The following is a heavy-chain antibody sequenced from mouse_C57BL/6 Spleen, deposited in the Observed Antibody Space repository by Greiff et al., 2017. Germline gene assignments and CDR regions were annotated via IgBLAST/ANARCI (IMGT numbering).Heavy chain of an antibody. V-gene: IGHV1-39*01. CDR1: GYSFTDYN. CDR2: INPNYGTT. D-gene: IGHD1-1*02. J-gene: IGHJ1*03. CDR3: ASGGRNWYFEV. Sequence: VQLQQSGPELVKPGASVKISCTASGYSFTDYNLNWVKQSNGKSLEWIGVINPNYGTTSYNQKFNGNPTLTVDPSSSNAYMQLTSLTSEDSAVYYCASGGRNWYFEVWGTGTTVTVSS.